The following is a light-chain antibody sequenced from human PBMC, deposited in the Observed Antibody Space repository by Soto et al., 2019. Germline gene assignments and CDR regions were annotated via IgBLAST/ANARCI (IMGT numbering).Light chain of an antibody. CDR3: SSYTSSTTLV. V-gene: IGLV2-14*01. J-gene: IGLJ1*01. Sequence: QSALTQPPSASGSPGQSVTISCTGTSSDVGGYDYVSWYQQYPGKTPKLVIYEVTDRPSGVSSRFSGSKSGSTASLTISGLQTEDEADYYCSSYTSSTTLVFGTGTKVTVL. CDR1: SSDVGGYDY. CDR2: EVT.